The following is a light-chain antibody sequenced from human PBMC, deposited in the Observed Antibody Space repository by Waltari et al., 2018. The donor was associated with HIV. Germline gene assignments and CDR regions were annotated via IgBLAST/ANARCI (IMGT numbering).Light chain of an antibody. J-gene: IGLJ1*01. Sequence: QSILIQPPSASGTPGQRVTVSCSGSRTNIGSNTVNWYQQLPGTAPKLLIYSNNQRPSGVPDRFSGSKSGTSASLAISGLQSDDEADYYCAAWDDSLGAHYVFGTGTKVTVL. CDR2: SNN. CDR1: RTNIGSNT. CDR3: AAWDDSLGAHYV. V-gene: IGLV1-44*01.